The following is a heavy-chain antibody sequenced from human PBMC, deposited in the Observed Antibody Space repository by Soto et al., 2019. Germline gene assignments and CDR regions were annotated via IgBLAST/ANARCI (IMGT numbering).Heavy chain of an antibody. D-gene: IGHD6-19*01. V-gene: IGHV4-4*02. J-gene: IGHJ4*02. Sequence: QVQLQESGPGLVKPSGTLSLTCAVSGGSISSSNWWSWVRQPPGKGLEWIGEIYHSGSTTYNPSLKSRATISVNKAKNQFSLKLSSVTAADTAVYYCARIAVAGTRFDYWGQGTLVTVSS. CDR3: ARIAVAGTRFDY. CDR2: IYHSGST. CDR1: GGSISSSNW.